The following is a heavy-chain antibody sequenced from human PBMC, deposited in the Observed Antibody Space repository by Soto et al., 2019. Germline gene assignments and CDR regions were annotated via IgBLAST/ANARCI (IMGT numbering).Heavy chain of an antibody. CDR2: MYYSGGT. D-gene: IGHD6-13*01. V-gene: IGHV4-59*02. CDR1: GGSVSSYY. J-gene: IGHJ4*02. Sequence: SETLSLTCTVSGGSVSSYYWSWIRQPPGKGLEWIGYMYYSGGTNYNPSLKGRLTISVDTSKTLFSLRLSSVTAADTAVYYWARAGGSWPYHFDYWGQGTLVTVSS. CDR3: ARAGGSWPYHFDY.